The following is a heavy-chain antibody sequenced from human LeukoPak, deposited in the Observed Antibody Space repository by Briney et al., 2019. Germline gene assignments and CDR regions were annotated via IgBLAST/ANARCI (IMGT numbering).Heavy chain of an antibody. CDR3: ARLAAAGTIDY. CDR1: GGSISSGGYY. J-gene: IGHJ4*02. Sequence: SETLSLTCTVSGGSISSGGYYWSWIRQHPGKGLEWIGYIYYSGSTYYNPSLKSRFTISVDTSKNQFSLKLSSVTAADTAVYYCARLAAAGTIDYWGQGTLVTVSS. D-gene: IGHD6-13*01. CDR2: IYYSGST. V-gene: IGHV4-31*03.